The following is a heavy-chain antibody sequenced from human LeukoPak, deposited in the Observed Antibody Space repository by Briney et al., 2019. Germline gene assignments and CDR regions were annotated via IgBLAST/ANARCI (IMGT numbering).Heavy chain of an antibody. CDR1: GFTVSSNY. D-gene: IGHD2-2*01. CDR2: IYSGGST. J-gene: IGHJ6*03. Sequence: GGSLRLFCAASGFTVSSNYMSWVRQAPGKGLEWVSVIYSGGSTYYADSVKGRFTISRDNSKNTLYLQINSLRAEDTAVYYCARDSAHIVVVPAAIRGYYYYMDVWGKGTTVTVSS. CDR3: ARDSAHIVVVPAAIRGYYYYMDV. V-gene: IGHV3-66*01.